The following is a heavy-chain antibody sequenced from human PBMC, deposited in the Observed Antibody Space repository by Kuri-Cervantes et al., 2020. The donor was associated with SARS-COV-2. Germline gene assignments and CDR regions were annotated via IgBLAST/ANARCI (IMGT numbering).Heavy chain of an antibody. D-gene: IGHD3-16*01. CDR1: GGTFSSYA. CDR2: IIPIFGTA. Sequence: SVKVSCKASGGTFSSYAISWVRQAPGQGLEWMGGIIPIFGTANYAQKFQGRVTITADKSTSTAYMELSSLRSEDTAVYYCAREGYAGGTLGDFDYWGQGTLVTVSS. CDR3: AREGYAGGTLGDFDY. J-gene: IGHJ4*02. V-gene: IGHV1-69*06.